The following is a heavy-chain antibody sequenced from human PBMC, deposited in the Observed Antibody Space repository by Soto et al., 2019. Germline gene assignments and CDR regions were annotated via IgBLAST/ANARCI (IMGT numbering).Heavy chain of an antibody. D-gene: IGHD3-22*01. CDR2: IWYDGSNK. J-gene: IGHJ4*02. CDR3: AREISAYYDSSGYYSD. V-gene: IGHV3-33*01. Sequence: GGSLRLSCAASGFTFSSYGMHWVRQAPGKGLEWVAVIWYDGSNKYYADSVKGRFTISRDNSKNTLCLQMNSLRAEDTAVYYCAREISAYYDSSGYYSDWGQGTLVTVSS. CDR1: GFTFSSYG.